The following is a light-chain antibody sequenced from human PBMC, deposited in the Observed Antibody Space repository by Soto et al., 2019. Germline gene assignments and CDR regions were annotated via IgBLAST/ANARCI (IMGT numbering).Light chain of an antibody. CDR3: SSFASSNTWV. CDR1: SSDVGAYNY. V-gene: IGLV2-8*01. J-gene: IGLJ3*02. CDR2: EVT. Sequence: QSALTQPPSASGSPGQSVTISCTGTSSDVGAYNYVSWYQQHAGKAPKLVIYEVTKRPSGVPDRFSGSKSANTASLTVSGLPAEDEADYYCSSFASSNTWVFGGGIKLTVL.